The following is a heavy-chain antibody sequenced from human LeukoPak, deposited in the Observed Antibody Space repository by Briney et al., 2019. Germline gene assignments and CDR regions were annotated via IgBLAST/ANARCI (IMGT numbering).Heavy chain of an antibody. J-gene: IGHJ4*02. CDR3: ARDLTAMTDTFFDS. CDR1: GDSVPPTSAA. CDR2: TYHRSEWYT. Sequence: SQTLSLTCAMSGDSVPPTSAAWNWFRQSPSRGLEWLGKTYHRSEWYTDYATSVRGRISIKPGTTNNQFSLQLDSVTPEDTAVYYCARDLTAMTDTFFDSWGQGILVTVSS. D-gene: IGHD5-18*01. V-gene: IGHV6-1*01.